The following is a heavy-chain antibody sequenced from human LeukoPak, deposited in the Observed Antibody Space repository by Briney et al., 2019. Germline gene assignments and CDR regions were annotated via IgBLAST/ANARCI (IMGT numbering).Heavy chain of an antibody. CDR1: GGSISSYY. Sequence: KPSETLSLTCTVSGGSISSYYWSWIRQPPGKGLEWIGYIYYSGSTNYNPSLKSRVTISVDTSKNQFSLKLSSVTAADTAVYYCARAQGGSYVPWDYWGQGTLVTVSS. CDR3: ARAQGGSYVPWDY. J-gene: IGHJ4*02. V-gene: IGHV4-59*01. D-gene: IGHD1-26*01. CDR2: IYYSGST.